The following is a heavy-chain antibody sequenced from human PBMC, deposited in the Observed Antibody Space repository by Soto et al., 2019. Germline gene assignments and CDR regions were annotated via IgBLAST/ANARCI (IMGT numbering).Heavy chain of an antibody. J-gene: IGHJ6*04. Sequence: SVTLSLPWAVYGGSFSGYYWSWIRQPPGKGLEWFGEINHSGSTNYNPSLKSRVTISVDTSKNPFYLKRSSVTAEDTAVYYCAGLWSGYENYYYYYGMYVWGKGNTVRVYS. CDR3: AGLWSGYENYYYYYGMYV. CDR2: INHSGST. CDR1: GGSFSGYY. V-gene: IGHV4-34*01. D-gene: IGHD3-3*01.